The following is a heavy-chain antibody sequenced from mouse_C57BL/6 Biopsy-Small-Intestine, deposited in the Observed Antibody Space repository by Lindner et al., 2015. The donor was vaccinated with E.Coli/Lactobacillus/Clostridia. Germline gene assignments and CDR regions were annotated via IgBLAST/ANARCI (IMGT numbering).Heavy chain of an antibody. CDR2: NSTYSGNT. CDR1: GYSFTSYG. CDR3: ARVTPDGKAWTSFDY. Sequence: SVKVSCKTSGYSFTSYGIAWVRQAPGQGLELMGWNSTYSGNTNYEQKLQGRVTMTKDTSTSTAYMELRSLRSDDTAIYYCARVTPDGKAWTSFDYWGQGTLVTVSS. J-gene: IGHJ4*01. D-gene: IGHD2-1*01. V-gene: IGHV1-64*01.